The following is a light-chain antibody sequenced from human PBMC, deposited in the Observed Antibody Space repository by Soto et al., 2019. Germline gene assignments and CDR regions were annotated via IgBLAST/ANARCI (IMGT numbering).Light chain of an antibody. CDR2: DVS. V-gene: IGLV2-8*01. J-gene: IGLJ1*01. Sequence: QSVLTKPPYASGSPGQSFTISRNGTSIDVGFYNSVSWYQQHPAQAPKLMIYDVSKRPSGVPDRFSGSKSGNTASLTVSGLQAEDEADYYCSSYAGTHIVFGTGTKVTGL. CDR1: SIDVGFYNS. CDR3: SSYAGTHIV.